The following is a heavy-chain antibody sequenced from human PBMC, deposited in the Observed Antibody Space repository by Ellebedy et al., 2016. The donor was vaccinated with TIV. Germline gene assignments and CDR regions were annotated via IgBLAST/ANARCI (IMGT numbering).Heavy chain of an antibody. CDR1: GGSFSGYY. Sequence: GSLRLXXAVSGGSFSGYYWSWIRQPPGKGLEWIGEIHHSGSTNYNPSLKSRVTISLDASNNQFSLNLSSVTAADTAVYFCARLESWIQLWEGPYFQHWGQGTLVFVSS. CDR3: ARLESWIQLWEGPYFQH. J-gene: IGHJ1*01. CDR2: IHHSGST. D-gene: IGHD5-18*01. V-gene: IGHV4-34*01.